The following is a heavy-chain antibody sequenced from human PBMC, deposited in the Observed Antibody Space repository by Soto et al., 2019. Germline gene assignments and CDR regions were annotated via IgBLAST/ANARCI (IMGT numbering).Heavy chain of an antibody. CDR3: ARDLDDFWSGYFDY. CDR1: GFTFSSYS. V-gene: IGHV3-21*01. Sequence: GGSLRLSCAASGFTFSSYSMNWVRQAPGKGLEWVSSISSSSSYIYYADSVKGRFTISRDNAKNSLYLQMNSLRAEDTAVYYCARDLDDFWSGYFDYWGQGTLVTVSS. J-gene: IGHJ4*02. D-gene: IGHD3-3*01. CDR2: ISSSSSYI.